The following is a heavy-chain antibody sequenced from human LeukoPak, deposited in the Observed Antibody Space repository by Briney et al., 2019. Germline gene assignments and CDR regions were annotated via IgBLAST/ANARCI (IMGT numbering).Heavy chain of an antibody. J-gene: IGHJ4*02. CDR3: ARSRRGGIKYYFDY. D-gene: IGHD1-26*01. CDR1: GYTFTSYD. Sequence: ASVKVSCKASGYTFTSYDINWVRQATGQGLEWMGWMNPNSGNTGYAQKFQGRVTMTRNTSISTAYMELSSLRSEDTAVYYCARSRRGGIKYYFDYWGQGTLVTVSS. CDR2: MNPNSGNT. V-gene: IGHV1-8*01.